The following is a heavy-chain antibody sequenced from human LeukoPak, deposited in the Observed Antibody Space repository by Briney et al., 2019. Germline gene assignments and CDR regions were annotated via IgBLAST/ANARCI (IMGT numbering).Heavy chain of an antibody. CDR3: ARALKPIAAAGPDFDY. CDR2: IYYSGST. V-gene: IGHV4-61*01. J-gene: IGHJ4*02. Sequence: SETLSLTCTVSGGSVSSGSYYWSWIRQPPGKGLGWIGYIYYSGSTNYNPSLKSRVTISVDTSKNQFSLKLSSVTAADTAVYYCARALKPIAAAGPDFDYWGQGTLVTVSS. D-gene: IGHD6-13*01. CDR1: GGSVSSGSYY.